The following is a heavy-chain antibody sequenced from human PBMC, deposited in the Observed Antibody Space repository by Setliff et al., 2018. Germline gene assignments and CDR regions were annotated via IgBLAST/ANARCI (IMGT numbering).Heavy chain of an antibody. Sequence: GASVKVSCKASGYTFTAYYIHWVRQAPGQGLEWMGWINPNAGNINYIQKFQGRVTMTRDTSISTAYMELRRLKSDDTAVYYCARGEHIVSGDFYHYIDVWGNGTTVTVSS. D-gene: IGHD2-15*01. CDR1: GYTFTAYY. J-gene: IGHJ6*03. V-gene: IGHV1-2*02. CDR3: ARGEHIVSGDFYHYIDV. CDR2: INPNAGNI.